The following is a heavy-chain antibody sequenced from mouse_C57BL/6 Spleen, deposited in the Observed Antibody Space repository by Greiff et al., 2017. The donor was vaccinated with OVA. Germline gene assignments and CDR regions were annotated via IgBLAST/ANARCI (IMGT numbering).Heavy chain of an antibody. CDR3: ARSPGRHFDY. Sequence: VKLMESGAELVRPGTSVKVSCKASGYAFTNYLIEWVKQRPGQGLEWIGVINPGSGGTNYNEKFKGKATLTADKSSSTAYMQLSSLTSEDSAVYFCARSPGRHFDYWGRGTTLTVSS. J-gene: IGHJ2*01. CDR1: GYAFTNYL. V-gene: IGHV1-54*01. CDR2: INPGSGGT. D-gene: IGHD1-1*01.